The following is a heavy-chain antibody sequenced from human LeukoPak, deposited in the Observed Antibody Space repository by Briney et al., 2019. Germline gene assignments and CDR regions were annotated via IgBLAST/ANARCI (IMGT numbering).Heavy chain of an antibody. J-gene: IGHJ4*02. Sequence: ASVKVSCKASGYTFTSYGISWVRQAPGQGLEWMGWISAYNGNTNYAQKFQGRVTMTRDTSITTAYMGLSRLRSDDTAVYYCARVSRGNSPSIDYWGQGTLVTVSS. D-gene: IGHD4-23*01. CDR1: GYTFTSYG. CDR2: ISAYNGNT. CDR3: ARVSRGNSPSIDY. V-gene: IGHV1-18*01.